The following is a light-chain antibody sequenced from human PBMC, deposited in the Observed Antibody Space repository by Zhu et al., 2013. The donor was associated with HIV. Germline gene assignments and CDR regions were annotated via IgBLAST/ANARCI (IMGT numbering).Light chain of an antibody. J-gene: IGKJ2*01. Sequence: EIVMTQSPATLSVSPGERATLSCRASQSVSSNLAWYQQKPGQAPRLLIYGASTRATGIPARFSGSGSGTDFTLTISSLEPEDSAVYYCQHRSNWPRTFGQGTKLEIK. V-gene: IGKV3-15*01. CDR1: QSVSSN. CDR3: QHRSNWPRT. CDR2: GAS.